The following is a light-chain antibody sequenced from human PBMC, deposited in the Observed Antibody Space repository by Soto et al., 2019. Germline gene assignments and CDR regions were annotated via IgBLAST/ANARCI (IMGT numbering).Light chain of an antibody. CDR1: QSVSSSY. J-gene: IGKJ1*01. CDR2: GAS. CDR3: QHYGSSPT. Sequence: EIVLTLSPGTLSLSPGERATLSCRASQSVSSSYLAWYQQKPGQAPRLLIYGASSRAAGIPDRFSGSGSGTDFTLTISRLEPEDFAVYYCQHYGSSPTFGQGTKVEIK. V-gene: IGKV3-20*01.